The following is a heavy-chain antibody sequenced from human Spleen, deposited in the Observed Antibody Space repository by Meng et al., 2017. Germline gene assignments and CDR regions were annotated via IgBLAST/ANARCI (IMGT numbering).Heavy chain of an antibody. D-gene: IGHD1-1*01. CDR3: AREMGSTYFDY. CDR2: IGSRDNTI. V-gene: IGHV3-48*03. J-gene: IGHJ4*02. CDR1: GFTFSHYE. Sequence: GESLKISCAASGFTFSHYEINWVRQAPGKGLEWISYIGSRDNTIYYADSVQGRFTISRDNAKDSLYLQMNRLRVEDTAVYYCAREMGSTYFDYWGQGTLVTVSS.